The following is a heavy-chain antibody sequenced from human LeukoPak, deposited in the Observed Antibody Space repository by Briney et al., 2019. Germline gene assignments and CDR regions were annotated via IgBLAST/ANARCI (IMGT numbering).Heavy chain of an antibody. Sequence: PAASVKVSCKASGYTFTSFDINWVRQATGQGLEWMGWMSPNSGDTGSAQKFQGRVTMTRNTSISTAYMELSSLRSEDTAMYYCARALSLSGYYNWFDPWGQGTLVTVSS. J-gene: IGHJ5*02. CDR3: ARALSLSGYYNWFDP. CDR2: MSPNSGDT. D-gene: IGHD3-22*01. CDR1: GYTFTSFD. V-gene: IGHV1-8*01.